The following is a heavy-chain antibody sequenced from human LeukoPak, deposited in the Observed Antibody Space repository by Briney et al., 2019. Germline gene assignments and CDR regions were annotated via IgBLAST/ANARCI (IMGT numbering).Heavy chain of an antibody. CDR2: ISSSSSTI. CDR3: ARDPPETD. J-gene: IGHJ4*02. Sequence: GGSLRLSCAASGFTFSSYSMNWVRRAPGKGLEWVSYISSSSSTIYYADSVKGRFTISRDNAKNSLYLQMNSLRAEDTAVYYCARDPPETDWGQGTLVTVSS. CDR1: GFTFSSYS. V-gene: IGHV3-48*01. D-gene: IGHD2-21*02.